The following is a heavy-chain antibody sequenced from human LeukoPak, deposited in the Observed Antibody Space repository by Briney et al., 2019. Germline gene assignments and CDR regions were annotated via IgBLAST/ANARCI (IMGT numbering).Heavy chain of an antibody. CDR1: GFTFSSYA. D-gene: IGHD3-22*01. Sequence: PGGSLRLSCAASGFTFSSYAMSWVRQAPGKGLEWVSAISGSGGSTYYADSVKGRFTISRDNSKNTLFLQMNSLRAEDTAVYYCAKVPYLNYYDSSGYYYWGQGTLVTVSS. J-gene: IGHJ4*02. V-gene: IGHV3-23*01. CDR3: AKVPYLNYYDSSGYYY. CDR2: ISGSGGST.